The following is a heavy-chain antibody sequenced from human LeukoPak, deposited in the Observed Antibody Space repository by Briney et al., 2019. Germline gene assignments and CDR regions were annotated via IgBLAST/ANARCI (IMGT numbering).Heavy chain of an antibody. V-gene: IGHV1-69*04. CDR3: ARDVDTAMDIDY. Sequence: SVKVSSMASGGTLSSYAISWVRQAPGQGLEWMGRIIPILGIANYAQKFQGRVMITADKSTSTAYMELSSLRSEDTAAYYCARDVDTAMDIDYWGQGTLVTVSS. D-gene: IGHD5-18*01. J-gene: IGHJ4*02. CDR1: GGTLSSYA. CDR2: IIPILGIA.